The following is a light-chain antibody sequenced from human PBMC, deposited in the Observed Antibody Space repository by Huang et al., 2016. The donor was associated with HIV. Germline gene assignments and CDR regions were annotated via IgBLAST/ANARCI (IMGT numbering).Light chain of an antibody. V-gene: IGKV1-9*01. CDR1: QGIASF. Sequence: IQLTQSPSSLSASVGDRVTITCRASQGIASFLAWYQQKPGKAPELLIYAAYTLQSGVPSRFSGSGSGTDFTLTISSLQPEDFATYYCQHLNNYPITFGQGTRLEIK. CDR3: QHLNNYPIT. CDR2: AAY. J-gene: IGKJ5*01.